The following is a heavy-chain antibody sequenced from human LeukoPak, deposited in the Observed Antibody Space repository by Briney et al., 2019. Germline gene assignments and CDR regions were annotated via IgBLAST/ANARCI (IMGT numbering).Heavy chain of an antibody. CDR3: AGGNCSGGSCYDISFDY. Sequence: SETLSLTCTVSGGSISSYYWSWIRQPAGKGLEWIGRIYTSGSTNYNPSLKSRVTMSVDTSKNQFSLKLSSVTAADTAVYYCAGGNCSGGSCYDISFDYWGQGTLVTVSS. J-gene: IGHJ4*02. CDR1: GGSISSYY. CDR2: IYTSGST. D-gene: IGHD2-15*01. V-gene: IGHV4-4*07.